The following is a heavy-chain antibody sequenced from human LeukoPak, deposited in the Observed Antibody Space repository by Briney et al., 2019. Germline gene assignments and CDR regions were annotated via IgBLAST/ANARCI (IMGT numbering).Heavy chain of an antibody. CDR3: ARLGDCSSTSCYSFGWFDP. Sequence: SETLSLTCTVSGGSISSSSYYWGWIRQPPGKGLEWIGSFYYSGSTYYNPSLKSRVTISVDTSKNQFSLKLSSVTAADTAVYYCARLGDCSSTSCYSFGWFDPWGQGTLVTVSS. D-gene: IGHD2-2*02. CDR2: FYYSGST. J-gene: IGHJ5*02. CDR1: GGSISSSSYY. V-gene: IGHV4-39*01.